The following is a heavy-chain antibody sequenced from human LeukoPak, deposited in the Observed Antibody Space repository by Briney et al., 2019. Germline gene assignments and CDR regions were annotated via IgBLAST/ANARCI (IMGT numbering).Heavy chain of an antibody. J-gene: IGHJ4*02. CDR1: GFTFSSYG. Sequence: PGGSLRLSCAASGFTFSSYGMHWVRQAPGKGLEWVAVISYDGSNKYYADSVKGRFTISRDNSKNTLYLQMESLRAEDTAVYYCARGGDMVGTTKVPFDYWGQGTLVTVSS. D-gene: IGHD1-26*01. V-gene: IGHV3-30*03. CDR2: ISYDGSNK. CDR3: ARGGDMVGTTKVPFDY.